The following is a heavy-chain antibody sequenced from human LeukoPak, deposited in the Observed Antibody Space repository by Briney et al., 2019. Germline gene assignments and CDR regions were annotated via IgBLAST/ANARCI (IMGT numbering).Heavy chain of an antibody. D-gene: IGHD6-6*01. CDR1: GGSFSGHY. Sequence: PSETLSLTCAVYGGSFSGHYCSWIRQPPGKGLEYIGEINHRGSANYNPSLKSRVTISLDTSKNQFSLNLTSVTAADTAVYYCARAMSIAARLQTIFDYWGQGTLVTVSS. V-gene: IGHV4-34*01. CDR2: INHRGSA. CDR3: ARAMSIAARLQTIFDY. J-gene: IGHJ4*02.